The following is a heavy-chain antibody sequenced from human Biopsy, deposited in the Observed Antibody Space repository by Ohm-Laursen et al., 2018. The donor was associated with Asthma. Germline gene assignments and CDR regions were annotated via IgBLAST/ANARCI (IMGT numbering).Heavy chain of an antibody. Sequence: GDSVTVSCKASGYTFSNYAISWVRQAPAQALEWMGWISGYYGDTKFPQNVKGRLNLTTDKSTSTAYMELRSLTSDDTAVYYCAKVDPYSGYYFREGARLLWFDPWGQGTLVTVSS. D-gene: IGHD1-26*01. J-gene: IGHJ5*02. V-gene: IGHV1-18*04. CDR1: GYTFSNYA. CDR2: ISGYYGDT. CDR3: AKVDPYSGYYFREGARLLWFDP.